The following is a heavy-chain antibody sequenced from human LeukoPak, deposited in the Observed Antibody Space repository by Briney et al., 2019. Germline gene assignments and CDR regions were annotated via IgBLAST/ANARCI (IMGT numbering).Heavy chain of an antibody. J-gene: IGHJ4*02. CDR3: ARSYYYDSSGYYYLDY. Sequence: ASAKVSCKASGYTFTSYGISWVRQAPGQGLEWMGWISAYNGNTNYAQKLQGRVTMTTDTSTSTAYMELRSLRSDDTAVYYCARSYYYDSSGYYYLDYWGQGTLVTVSS. V-gene: IGHV1-18*01. CDR2: ISAYNGNT. D-gene: IGHD3-22*01. CDR1: GYTFTSYG.